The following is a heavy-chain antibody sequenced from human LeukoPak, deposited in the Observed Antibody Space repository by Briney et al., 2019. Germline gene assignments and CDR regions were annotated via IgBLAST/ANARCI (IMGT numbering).Heavy chain of an antibody. CDR3: ARDAYTSGADY. Sequence: DLVKVSCKASGYTFSSYGISWVRQAPGQGLEWMGWISVYNGNTNNIQKLQGRVTMTRDTSTNTAYMELRSLRSDDTAVYYCARDAYTSGADYWGQGTLVTVSS. CDR2: ISVYNGNT. V-gene: IGHV1-18*01. CDR1: GYTFSSYG. J-gene: IGHJ4*02. D-gene: IGHD3-16*01.